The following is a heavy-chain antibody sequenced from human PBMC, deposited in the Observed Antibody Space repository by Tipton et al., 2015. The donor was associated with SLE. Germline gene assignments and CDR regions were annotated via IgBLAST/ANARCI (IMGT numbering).Heavy chain of an antibody. CDR3: ARGGGNRGILDY. CDR2: IYYSGST. D-gene: IGHD4-23*01. J-gene: IGHJ4*02. Sequence: LRLSCAASGFTFSSYWMHWVRQAPGKGLEWIGSIYYSGSTYYNPSLKSRVTISVDTSKNQFSLKLSSVTAADTAVYYCARGGGNRGILDYWGQGTLVTVSS. V-gene: IGHV4-39*07. CDR1: GFTFSSYW.